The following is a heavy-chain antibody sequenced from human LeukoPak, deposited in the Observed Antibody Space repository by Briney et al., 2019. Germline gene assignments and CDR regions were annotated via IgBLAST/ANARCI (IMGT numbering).Heavy chain of an antibody. CDR1: GYTFTGYY. J-gene: IGHJ6*02. CDR3: ARDAFGYYGMDV. D-gene: IGHD3-10*01. V-gene: IGHV1-2*02. Sequence: ASVKVSCKASGYTFTGYYMHWVRQAPGQGLEWMGWINCNSGGTNYAQKFQGRVTMTRDTSISTAYMELSRLTSDDTAVYYCARDAFGYYGMDVWGQGTTVAVPS. CDR2: INCNSGGT.